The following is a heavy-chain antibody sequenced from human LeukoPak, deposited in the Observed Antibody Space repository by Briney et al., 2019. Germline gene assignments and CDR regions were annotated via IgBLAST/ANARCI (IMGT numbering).Heavy chain of an antibody. V-gene: IGHV4-59*01. D-gene: IGHD2-15*01. CDR2: IYYSGST. Sequence: SEALSLTCTVSGGSISSYYWSWLRQPPGKGLEWVGYIYYSGSTNYNPSLTSRVTISVDTSKHQFSLKLSSVTAADTAVYYCVRVVVVVAGTRLYNWFDPWGQGTLVTVSS. CDR3: VRVVVVVAGTRLYNWFDP. CDR1: GGSISSYY. J-gene: IGHJ5*02.